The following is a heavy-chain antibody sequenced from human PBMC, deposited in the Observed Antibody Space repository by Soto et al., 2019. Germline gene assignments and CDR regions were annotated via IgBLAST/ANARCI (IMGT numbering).Heavy chain of an antibody. CDR3: ARVNYGDYMLYYFDF. CDR2: VYYTGST. Sequence: PSETLSLTCAVSGGSISPYYWSWIRQPPGKGLEWIGHVYYTGSTDYNPSLKSRVTISVDTSKKQFSLKLTSVTAADTAVYYCARVNYGDYMLYYFDFWGQGTLVTVSS. V-gene: IGHV4-59*01. J-gene: IGHJ4*02. D-gene: IGHD4-17*01. CDR1: GGSISPYY.